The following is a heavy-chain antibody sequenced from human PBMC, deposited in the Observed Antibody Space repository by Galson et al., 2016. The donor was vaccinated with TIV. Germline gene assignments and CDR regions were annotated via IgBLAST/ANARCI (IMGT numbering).Heavy chain of an antibody. CDR3: ARGWPCGGDCYFLYY. J-gene: IGHJ4*02. D-gene: IGHD2-21*02. Sequence: SVKVSCKASGGSVTSNLGLNWVRQAPGQGLEWLGGILPISGQTNYAQKIQGRVTITADKSTTTVYMELRSLRSDDTAVYYCARGWPCGGDCYFLYYWGQGTLVTVSS. CDR2: ILPISGQT. V-gene: IGHV1-69*06. CDR1: GGSVTSNLG.